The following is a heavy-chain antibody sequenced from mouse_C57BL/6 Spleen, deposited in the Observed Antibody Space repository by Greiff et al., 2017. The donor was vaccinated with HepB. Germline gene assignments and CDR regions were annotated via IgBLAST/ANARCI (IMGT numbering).Heavy chain of an antibody. CDR3: ARWITRGYFDY. V-gene: IGHV1-69*01. J-gene: IGHJ2*01. Sequence: VQLQQPGAELVMPGASVKLSCKASGYTFTSYWMHWVKQRPGQGLEWIGEIDPSDSYTNYNQKFKGKSTLTVDKSSSTAYMQLSSLTSEDSAVYYCARWITRGYFDYWGQGTTLTVSS. CDR1: GYTFTSYW. D-gene: IGHD1-1*01. CDR2: IDPSDSYT.